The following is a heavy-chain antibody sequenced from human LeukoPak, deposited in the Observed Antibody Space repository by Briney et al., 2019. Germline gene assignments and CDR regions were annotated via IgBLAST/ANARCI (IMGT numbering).Heavy chain of an antibody. CDR2: ISAYNGNT. CDR1: GYTFTSYG. J-gene: IGHJ4*02. D-gene: IGHD3-22*01. CDR3: ARDRAGGYDSSGYYYVLYYFDY. V-gene: IGHV1-18*01. Sequence: GASVTVSCTASGYTFTSYGISWVRQAPGQGLEWMGWISAYNGNTNYAQKLQGRVTMTTDTSTSTAYMELRSLRSDDTAVYYCARDRAGGYDSSGYYYVLYYFDYWGQGTLVTVSS.